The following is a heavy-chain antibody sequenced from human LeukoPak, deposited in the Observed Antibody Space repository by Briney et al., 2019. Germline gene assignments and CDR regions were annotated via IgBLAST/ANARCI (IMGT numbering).Heavy chain of an antibody. CDR2: IYYSGNT. CDR3: ARYITGTTRAFDI. J-gene: IGHJ3*02. V-gene: IGHV4-31*02. Sequence: SETLSLTCTVSGGSISSGAYYWSWIRQHPGKGLEYIGYIYYSGNTYYSPSLKSRVTISVDTSKNQFSLKLSSVTAADTAVYYYARYITGTTRAFDIWGQGALVTVSS. CDR1: GGSISSGAYY. D-gene: IGHD1-20*01.